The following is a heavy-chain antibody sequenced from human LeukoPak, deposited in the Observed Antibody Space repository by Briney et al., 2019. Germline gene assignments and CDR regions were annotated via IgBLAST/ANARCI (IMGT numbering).Heavy chain of an antibody. D-gene: IGHD3-22*01. CDR2: ISSSGSYT. CDR3: ARYYYDSSGYYYAAFDI. CDR1: GFTLSDYY. V-gene: IGHV3-11*06. Sequence: GGSLRPSCAASGFTLSDYYMTWIRQAPGKGLAWVSYISSSGSYTNYADSVKGRFTISRDNAKKSLYLQMNSLRAEDTALYYCARYYYDSSGYYYAAFDIWGQGTMVTVSS. J-gene: IGHJ3*02.